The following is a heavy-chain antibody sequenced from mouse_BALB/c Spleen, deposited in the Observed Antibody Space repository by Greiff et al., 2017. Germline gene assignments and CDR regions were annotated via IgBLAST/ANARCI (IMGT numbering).Heavy chain of an antibody. CDR3: ARQDETRFDY. V-gene: IGHV5-6*01. J-gene: IGHJ2*01. CDR2: ISSGGSYT. Sequence: EVQLVESGGDLVKPGGSLKLSCAASGFTFSSYGMSWVRQTPDKRLEWVATISSGGSYTYYPDSVKGRFTISRDNVKNTLYLQMSSLKSEDTAMYYCARQDETRFDYWGQGTTLTVSS. CDR1: GFTFSSYG.